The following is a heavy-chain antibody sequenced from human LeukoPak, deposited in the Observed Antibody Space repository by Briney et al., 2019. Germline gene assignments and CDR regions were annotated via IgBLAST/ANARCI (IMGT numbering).Heavy chain of an antibody. J-gene: IGHJ4*02. CDR2: IHYDGNT. D-gene: IGHD5-24*01. CDR1: GGSISSSTYS. V-gene: IGHV4-39*01. Sequence: PSETLSLTRTVSGGSISSSTYSWTRIRQPPGKGLEWIGSIHYDGNTYYKPSLKSRFTISVDTSKIQFSLRLSSATAADMATYYCARHSLNNYGSYYWGQGTLVTVSS. CDR3: ARHSLNNYGSYY.